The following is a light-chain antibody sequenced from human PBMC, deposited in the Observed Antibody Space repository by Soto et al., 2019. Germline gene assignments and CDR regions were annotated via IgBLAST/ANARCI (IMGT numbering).Light chain of an antibody. CDR2: GAS. CDR3: QQYNNWPSWT. CDR1: QSISSN. Sequence: MTESSATLSVSPRERATLSCRASQSISSNLAWYQQKPGQAPRLLIYGASTRATDIPARFSGSGSGTEFTLTISSLQSEDFAVYYCQQYNNWPSWTFCQGTKVDI. V-gene: IGKV3-15*01. J-gene: IGKJ1*01.